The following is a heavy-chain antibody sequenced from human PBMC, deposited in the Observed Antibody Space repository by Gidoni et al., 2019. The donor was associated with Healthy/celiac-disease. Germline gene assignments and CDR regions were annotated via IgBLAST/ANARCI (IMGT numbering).Heavy chain of an antibody. CDR2: IWYDESNK. CDR1: GFTFSRYC. V-gene: IGHV3-33*01. J-gene: IGHJ3*02. CDR3: ARPAYCGGDCYSGIGAFDI. Sequence: QVQLVESVGGVVQPGRSLRLSCAAFGFTFSRYCMHWVRQAPGKGLEWVAVIWYDESNKYYADSVKGRFTISRDNSKNTLYLKMNSLRAEDTAVYDCARPAYCGGDCYSGIGAFDIWGQGTMVTVSS. D-gene: IGHD2-21*02.